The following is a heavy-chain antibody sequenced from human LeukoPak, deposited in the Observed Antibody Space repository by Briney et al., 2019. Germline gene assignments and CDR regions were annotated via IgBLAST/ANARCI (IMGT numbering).Heavy chain of an antibody. V-gene: IGHV4-39*01. D-gene: IGHD3-16*01. Sequence: SETLSLTCTVSGGSISSSSYYWGWIRQPPGKGLEWIGSIYYSGSTYYNPSLKRRVTISVDTSKNQFSLKLSSVTAADTAVYYCARLNQGESLDYWGQGTLVTVSS. CDR2: IYYSGST. J-gene: IGHJ4*02. CDR3: ARLNQGESLDY. CDR1: GGSISSSSYY.